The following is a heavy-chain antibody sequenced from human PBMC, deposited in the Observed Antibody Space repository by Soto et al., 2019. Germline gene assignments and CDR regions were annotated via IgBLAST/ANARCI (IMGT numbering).Heavy chain of an antibody. CDR3: AGYAPPTYGGNSDY. CDR2: ISGYSGDT. CDR1: GYTFSSYG. J-gene: IGHJ4*02. V-gene: IGHV1-18*01. D-gene: IGHD4-17*01. Sequence: QVQLVQSGAEVKKPGASVKVSCKASGYTFSSYGVSWVRQAPGQGLEWMGWISGYSGDTNYAQKLQGRVTMTTDTSTSTAYMELRSLRSDDTAVFYCAGYAPPTYGGNSDYWGQGTLVTVSS.